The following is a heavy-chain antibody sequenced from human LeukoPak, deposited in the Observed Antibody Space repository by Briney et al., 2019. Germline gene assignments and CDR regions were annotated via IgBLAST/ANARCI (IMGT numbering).Heavy chain of an antibody. CDR1: GFTFSSYT. D-gene: IGHD6-13*01. CDR3: AKAGYSTSWYYLDF. CDR2: IRFDGGNE. Sequence: GGSLRLSCAASGFTFSSYTMNWVLQAPGKGLEWVAFIRFDGGNEIYGDSVKGRFTISRDDSKDTLYLQMNSLSAEDTAVYFCAKAGYSTSWYYLDFWGQGTLVTVSS. V-gene: IGHV3-30*02. J-gene: IGHJ4*02.